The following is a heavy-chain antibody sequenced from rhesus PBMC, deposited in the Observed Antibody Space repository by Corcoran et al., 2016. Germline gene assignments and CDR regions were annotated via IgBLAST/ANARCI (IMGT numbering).Heavy chain of an antibody. CDR2: IYWNDYK. CDR3: SMWAAAARY. J-gene: IGHJ4*01. CDR1: GLSISTYGAG. D-gene: IGHD6-31*01. V-gene: IGHV2-95*01. Sequence: QVTLKESGPALVKPTQTLTLTCTFSGLSISTYGAGVAWIRQPPWKALEWLANIYWNDYKYYNTSLESTLTLSPGTSKNQVVLTLTTMDPVDTATYYFSMWAAAARYWGQGVLVTVSS.